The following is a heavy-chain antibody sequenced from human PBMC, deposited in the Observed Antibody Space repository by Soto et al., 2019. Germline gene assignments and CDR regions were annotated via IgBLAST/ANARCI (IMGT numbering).Heavy chain of an antibody. D-gene: IGHD2-21*02. CDR3: ARGHIGVVTAHNCFAP. CDR2: IYYSGST. V-gene: IGHV4-59*01. Sequence: QVQLQESGPGLVKPSETLSLTCTVSGGSISSYYWSWIRQPPGKGLEWIGYIYYSGSTNYNPSLKGGVTIPVDPSKTRLSLKLSSVPAADTAVYYWARGHIGVVTAHNCFAPGGQGTLVTVSS. J-gene: IGHJ5*02. CDR1: GGSISSYY.